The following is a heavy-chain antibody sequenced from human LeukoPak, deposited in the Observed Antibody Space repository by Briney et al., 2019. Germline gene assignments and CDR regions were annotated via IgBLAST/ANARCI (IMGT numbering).Heavy chain of an antibody. D-gene: IGHD6-6*01. CDR3: VKESDEYSSSSSDY. CDR2: ISYTGNTK. J-gene: IGHJ4*02. CDR1: GFTFNNYG. Sequence: PGGSLRLSCAASGFTFNNYGMQWVRRAPGKGLEWVAVISYTGNTKYYVDSVKGRFTISRDNSKNTLYLQMNSLRAEDTAVYYCVKESDEYSSSSSDYWGQGTLVTVSS. V-gene: IGHV3-30*18.